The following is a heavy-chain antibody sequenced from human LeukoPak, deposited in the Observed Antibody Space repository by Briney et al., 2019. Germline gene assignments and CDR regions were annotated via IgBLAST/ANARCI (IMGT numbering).Heavy chain of an antibody. J-gene: IGHJ4*02. CDR2: IYPGDSDT. D-gene: IGHD3-22*01. Sequence: GESLKISCKGSGYSFTSYWIGWVRQMPGKGLGWMGIIYPGDSDTRYSPSFQGQVTISADKSISTAYLQWSSLKASDTAMYYCARTTYYYDSSGYYVFDYWGQGTLVTVSS. CDR3: ARTTYYYDSSGYYVFDY. V-gene: IGHV5-51*01. CDR1: GYSFTSYW.